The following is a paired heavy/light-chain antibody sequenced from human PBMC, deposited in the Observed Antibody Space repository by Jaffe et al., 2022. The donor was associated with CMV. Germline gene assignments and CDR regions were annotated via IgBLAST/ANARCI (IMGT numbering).Light chain of an antibody. CDR1: SSDVGGYNY. CDR3: CSYAGSYTLYV. V-gene: IGLV2-11*01. Sequence: QSALTQPRSVSGSPGQSVTISCTGTSSDVGGYNYVSWYQQHPGKAPKLMIYDVSKRPSGVPDRFSGSKSGNTASLTISGLQAEDEADYYCCSYAGSYTLYVFGTGTKVTVL. J-gene: IGLJ1*01. CDR2: DVS.
Heavy chain of an antibody. Sequence: EVQLVETGGGLIQPGGSLRLSCAASGFTVSSNYMSWVRQAPGKGLEWVSVIYSGGSTYYADSVKGRFTISRDNSKNTLYLQMNSLRAEDTAVYYCARVGGPDCSGGSCYLLDDYYYMDVWGKGTTVTVSS. CDR3: ARVGGPDCSGGSCYLLDDYYYMDV. CDR2: IYSGGST. D-gene: IGHD2-15*01. J-gene: IGHJ6*03. CDR1: GFTVSSNY. V-gene: IGHV3-53*02.